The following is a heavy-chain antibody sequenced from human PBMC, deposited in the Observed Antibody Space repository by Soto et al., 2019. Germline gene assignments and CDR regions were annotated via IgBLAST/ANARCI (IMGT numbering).Heavy chain of an antibody. CDR2: INHSGST. Sequence: SETLSLTCAVYGGSFSGYYWSWIRQPPGKGLEWIGEINHSGSTNYNPSLKSRVTISVDTSKNQFSLKLSSVTAADTAVYYCARGYDYGMYSFDYWGQGTLVTVSS. CDR3: ARGYDYGMYSFDY. D-gene: IGHD3-16*01. CDR1: GGSFSGYY. J-gene: IGHJ4*02. V-gene: IGHV4-34*01.